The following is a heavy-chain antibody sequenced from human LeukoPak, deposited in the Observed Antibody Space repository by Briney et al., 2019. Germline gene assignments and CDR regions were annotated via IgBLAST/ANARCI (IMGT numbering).Heavy chain of an antibody. CDR1: GYTFTSYY. D-gene: IGHD2-15*01. J-gene: IGHJ5*02. CDR2: INPSGGST. Sequence: ASVKVSCKASGYTFTSYYMHWVRQAPGQGLEWMGIINPSGGSTSYAQKFQGRVTMTRDTSISTAYMELSRLRSDDTAVYYCARDPSSTPTCWFDPWGQGTLVTVSS. V-gene: IGHV1-46*01. CDR3: ARDPSSTPTCWFDP.